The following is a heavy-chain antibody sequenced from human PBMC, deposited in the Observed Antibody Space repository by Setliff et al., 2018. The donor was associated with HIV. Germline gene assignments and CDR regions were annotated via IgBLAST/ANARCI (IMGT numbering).Heavy chain of an antibody. J-gene: IGHJ6*03. V-gene: IGHV4-31*03. CDR2: IYYSGAT. CDR1: GGSISSGNYY. CDR3: ARLLPVATCHYYMDV. D-gene: IGHD2-8*02. Sequence: SETLSLTCTVSGGSISSGNYYWNWIRQHPGKGLEWIGYIYYSGATYYNPSLKGRVTLSIDTSKNYFSLELSSVTAADTAVYYCARLLPVATCHYYMDVWGKGTTVTVSS.